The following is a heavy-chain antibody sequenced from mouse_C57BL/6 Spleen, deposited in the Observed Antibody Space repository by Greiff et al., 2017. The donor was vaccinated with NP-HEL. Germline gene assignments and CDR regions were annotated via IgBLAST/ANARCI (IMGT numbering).Heavy chain of an antibody. CDR1: GYTFTSYW. J-gene: IGHJ2*01. CDR2: IHPNSGST. CDR3: ARSDGNYNFDY. D-gene: IGHD2-1*01. V-gene: IGHV1-64*01. Sequence: QVQLQQPGAELVKPGASVKLSCKASGYTFTSYWMHWVKQRPGQGLEWIGMIHPNSGSTNYNEKFKSKATLTVDKSSSTASMQLSSLTSEDSAVYYCARSDGNYNFDYWGQGTTLTVSS.